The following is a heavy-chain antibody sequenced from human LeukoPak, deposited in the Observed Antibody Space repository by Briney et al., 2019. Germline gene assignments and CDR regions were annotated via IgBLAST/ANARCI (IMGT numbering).Heavy chain of an antibody. J-gene: IGHJ3*01. Sequence: GGSLRLSCAASGFTFSSYWMHWVRQAPGKGLVWVSRINSDGSSTSYADSVKGRFTISRDNAKNTLYLQMNSLTAEDTAVYFCAKEFSYSGFNYPDVFDVWGQGTMVTVSS. V-gene: IGHV3-74*01. CDR3: AKEFSYSGFNYPDVFDV. D-gene: IGHD5-12*01. CDR1: GFTFSSYW. CDR2: INSDGSST.